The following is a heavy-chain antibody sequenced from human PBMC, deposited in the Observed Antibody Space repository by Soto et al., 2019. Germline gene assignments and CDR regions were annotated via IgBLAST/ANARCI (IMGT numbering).Heavy chain of an antibody. CDR3: ARIKWGLNYYNGMDV. D-gene: IGHD1-26*01. CDR1: GYSFSDYF. Sequence: QVQLVQSGAEVKKSGASVKVSCKPSGYSFSDYFIQWVRQAPGQGLEWVAWINPKTAATNYAKKFQGRVSLTWDTSSTTAYLALTRLRPDDTAVYYCARIKWGLNYYNGMDVWGQGTTVIVSS. CDR2: INPKTAAT. V-gene: IGHV1-2*02. J-gene: IGHJ6*02.